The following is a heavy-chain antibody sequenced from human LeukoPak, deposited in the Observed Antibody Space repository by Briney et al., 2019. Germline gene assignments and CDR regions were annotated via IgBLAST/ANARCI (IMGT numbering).Heavy chain of an antibody. D-gene: IGHD1-20*01. V-gene: IGHV3-7*01. CDR2: IKEDGSEK. CDR1: GFTFSSNW. CDR3: ARDEYNWNVDAFDI. Sequence: PGGSLRLSCAASGFTFSSNWMSWVRQAPGKGLEWAANIKEDGSEKYYVDSVKGRFTISRDNAKNSLYLQMNSLRAEDTAVYYCARDEYNWNVDAFDIWGQGTVVTVSS. J-gene: IGHJ3*02.